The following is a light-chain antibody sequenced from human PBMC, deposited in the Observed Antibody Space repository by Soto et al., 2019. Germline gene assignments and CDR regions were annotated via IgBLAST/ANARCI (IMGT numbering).Light chain of an antibody. Sequence: DIQMTQSPSSLSASVGDRVTITCRASQGISNYLAWYQQKPGKVPKLLIYAASTLQSGVPSRFSGSGSGTDFTLTISSLQPEDVATYYCQKYRGTFGPGTKVDIK. CDR3: QKYRGT. V-gene: IGKV1-27*01. CDR2: AAS. CDR1: QGISNY. J-gene: IGKJ3*01.